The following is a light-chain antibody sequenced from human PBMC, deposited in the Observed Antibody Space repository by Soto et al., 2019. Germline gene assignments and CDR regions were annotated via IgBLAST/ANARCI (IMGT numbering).Light chain of an antibody. Sequence: AIQMTQSPSSLSASVGDRVTITCRASQGIRDDLGWYQQKPGKAPKLLIYSASTLQSGVPSRFSGSGSGTYFTLTISSLQPEDSATYYCLQELSYPLTFGGGTKVEIK. CDR3: LQELSYPLT. J-gene: IGKJ4*01. CDR2: SAS. CDR1: QGIRDD. V-gene: IGKV1-6*01.